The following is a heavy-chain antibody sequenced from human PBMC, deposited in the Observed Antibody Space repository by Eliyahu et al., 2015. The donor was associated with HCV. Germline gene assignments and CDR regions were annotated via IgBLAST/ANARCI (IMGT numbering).Heavy chain of an antibody. CDR3: ARDYSSITIFGVVTDYYGMDV. CDR2: IYSSGST. J-gene: IGHJ6*02. Sequence: QVQLQESGPGLVKPSETLSLTCTVSGGSISSYYWSWIRQPAGKGLEWIGRIYSSGSTNYNPSLKSRVSMSVDTSRNQFSLKLSSVTAADTAVYYCARDYSSITIFGVVTDYYGMDVWGQGTTVTVSS. V-gene: IGHV4-4*07. CDR1: GGSISSYY. D-gene: IGHD3-3*01.